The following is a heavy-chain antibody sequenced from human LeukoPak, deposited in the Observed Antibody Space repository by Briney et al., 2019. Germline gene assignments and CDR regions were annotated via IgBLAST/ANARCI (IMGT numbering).Heavy chain of an antibody. CDR1: GGSISSGSYY. CDR3: ARGQEVVAENYFDY. J-gene: IGHJ4*02. CDR2: IYPSGTT. Sequence: SQTLSLTCTVSGGSISSGSYYWSWIRQPAGKVREWIGRIYPSGTTNYNPSLKSRVTISVDTSKNQFSLKLRSVTAADTAVYCCARGQEVVAENYFDYWGQGTLVTVSS. D-gene: IGHD5-12*01. V-gene: IGHV4-61*02.